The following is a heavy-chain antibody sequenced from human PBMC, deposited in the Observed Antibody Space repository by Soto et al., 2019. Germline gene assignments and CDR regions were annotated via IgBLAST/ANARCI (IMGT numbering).Heavy chain of an antibody. CDR1: GGSISSSNW. J-gene: IGHJ4*02. CDR2: IYHSGST. CDR3: ASLSSGYYGGAFS. D-gene: IGHD3-22*01. Sequence: QVQLQESGPGLVKPSGTLSLTCAVSGGSISSSNWWSWVRQPPGKGLEWIGEIYHSGSTNYNPSLKCRVTISVDKTKNQFSLKLSSVTAADTAVYYCASLSSGYYGGAFSWGQGTLVTVSS. V-gene: IGHV4-4*02.